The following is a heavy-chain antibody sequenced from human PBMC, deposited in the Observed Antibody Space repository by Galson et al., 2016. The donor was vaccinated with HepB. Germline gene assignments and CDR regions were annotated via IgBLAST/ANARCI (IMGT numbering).Heavy chain of an antibody. CDR2: ISSSSTYI. CDR1: GFTFSGCS. J-gene: IGHJ3*01. Sequence: SLRLSCAASGFTFSGCSMNWVRQAPGKGLEWVSPISSSSTYIYYADSVKGRFTISNDNAKNSLSLQMNSLRADDTAVYYCVFGATGAFDFWGQGTLVTVSS. D-gene: IGHD1-26*01. V-gene: IGHV3-21*01. CDR3: VFGATGAFDF.